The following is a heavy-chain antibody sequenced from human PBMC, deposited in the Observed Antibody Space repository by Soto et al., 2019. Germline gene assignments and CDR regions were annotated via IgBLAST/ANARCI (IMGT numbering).Heavy chain of an antibody. D-gene: IGHD3-16*01. V-gene: IGHV4-30-2*01. CDR3: ASAPPGPARRWGV. CDR2: IYPTGKT. CDR1: NGSISSGGYS. J-gene: IGHJ6*02. Sequence: PSETLSLTCTVSNGSISSGGYSWSWIRQTPGKGLEWIGYIYPTGKTYYNPSLKNRATLSIDTSQNQFSLQLTSVTAADTAVYYCASAPPGPARRWGVWGPGPTVPVSS.